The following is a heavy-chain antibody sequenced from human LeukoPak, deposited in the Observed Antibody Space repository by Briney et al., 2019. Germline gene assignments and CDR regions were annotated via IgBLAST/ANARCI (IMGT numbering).Heavy chain of an antibody. CDR3: ATGTHCSSTSCYAFDY. J-gene: IGHJ4*02. V-gene: IGHV1-24*01. D-gene: IGHD2-2*01. CDR2: FDPEDGET. CDR1: GYTLTELS. Sequence: VAPVKVSCKVSGYTLTELSMHWVRQAPGKGLEWMGGFDPEDGETIYAQKFQGRVTMTEDTSTDTAYMELSSLRSEDTAVYYCATGTHCSSTSCYAFDYWGQGTLVTVSS.